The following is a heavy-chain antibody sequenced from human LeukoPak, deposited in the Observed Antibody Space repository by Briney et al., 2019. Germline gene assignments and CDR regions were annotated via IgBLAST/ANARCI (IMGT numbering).Heavy chain of an antibody. V-gene: IGHV3-11*04. CDR1: GFTFNDYY. CDR2: ISSTGTTI. Sequence: GSLRLSCAASGFTFNDYYMSWIRQAPGKGLEWVSYISSTGTTIYYMDSVKGRFTISRDNAKNSLYLQMNSLRAEDTAVYYCARDDYGDLSGFDYWGQGTLVTVSS. CDR3: ARDDYGDLSGFDY. J-gene: IGHJ4*02. D-gene: IGHD4-17*01.